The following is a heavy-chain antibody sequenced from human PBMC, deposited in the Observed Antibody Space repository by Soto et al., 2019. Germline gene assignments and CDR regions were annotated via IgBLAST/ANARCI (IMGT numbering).Heavy chain of an antibody. CDR3: ARSLGYCSSSTCYSLRFLEWSLRGMDV. CDR2: IIPFFGTS. J-gene: IGHJ6*02. V-gene: IGHV1-69*01. D-gene: IGHD2-2*01. CDR1: GGTFSSFA. Sequence: QVQLVQSGAEVKKSGSSVKVSCTASGGTFSSFAISWVRQAPGQGLEWMGGIIPFFGTSDYAQKFQGRVTITADESTSTAYMELSSLRSEDTAVYYCARSLGYCSSSTCYSLRFLEWSLRGMDVWGQGTTVTVSS.